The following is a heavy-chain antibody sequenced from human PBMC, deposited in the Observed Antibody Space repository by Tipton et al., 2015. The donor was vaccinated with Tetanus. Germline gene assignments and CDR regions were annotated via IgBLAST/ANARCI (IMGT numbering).Heavy chain of an antibody. CDR3: ARQIYDILTGHGDFGSKVLEVKYDY. Sequence: QLVQSGAEVKKPGSSVKVSCKASGGTFSSYAISWVRQAPGQGLEWMGRIIPILGIANYAQKFQGRVTITADKSTSTAYMELSSLRSEDTAVYYCARQIYDILTGHGDFGSKVLEVKYDYWGQGTLVTVSS. CDR1: GGTFSSYA. J-gene: IGHJ4*02. V-gene: IGHV1-69*09. D-gene: IGHD3-9*01. CDR2: IIPILGIA.